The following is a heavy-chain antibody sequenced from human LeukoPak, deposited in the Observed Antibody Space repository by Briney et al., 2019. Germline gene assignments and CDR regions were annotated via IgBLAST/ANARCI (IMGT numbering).Heavy chain of an antibody. CDR3: ASSSDLWGSGDY. J-gene: IGHJ4*02. CDR2: ISGHNGNT. Sequence: ASVKVSCKASGYTFTSYDITWVRQAPGQGLEWMGWISGHNGNTNYSQKLQGRVTMTRDMSTSTVYMELSSLRSEDTAVYYCASSSDLWGSGDYWGQGTLVTVSS. D-gene: IGHD3-16*01. CDR1: GYTFTSYD. V-gene: IGHV1-18*01.